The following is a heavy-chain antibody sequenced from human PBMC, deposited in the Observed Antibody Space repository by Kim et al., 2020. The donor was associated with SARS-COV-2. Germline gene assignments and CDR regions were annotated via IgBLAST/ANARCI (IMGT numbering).Heavy chain of an antibody. J-gene: IGHJ4*02. CDR2: ISYDGNSK. Sequence: GGSLRLSCEASGFTFITYGMHWVRQAPVKGLEWVAVISYDGNSKYYADSVKGRFTISRDNSKNTLYLQMNNLRIEDTAVYYCAKNSGGYTYIFDYWGQGTLVTVSS. CDR1: GFTFITYG. V-gene: IGHV3-30*18. CDR3: AKNSGGYTYIFDY. D-gene: IGHD5-18*01.